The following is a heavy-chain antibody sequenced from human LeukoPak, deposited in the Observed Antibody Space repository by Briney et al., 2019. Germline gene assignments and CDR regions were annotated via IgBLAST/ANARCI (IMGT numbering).Heavy chain of an antibody. D-gene: IGHD2-2*03. J-gene: IGHJ4*02. V-gene: IGHV1-8*01. Sequence: ASVKVSCKASGFTFTSHDYNWVRQATGQGLEWMGWMNPNSGNTGYAQKFQGRVTITRDTSASTAYMELSSLGSEDTAVYYCARGGYCSSTSCYAAPYDYWGQGTLVTVSS. CDR3: ARGGYCSSTSCYAAPYDY. CDR2: MNPNSGNT. CDR1: GFTFTSHD.